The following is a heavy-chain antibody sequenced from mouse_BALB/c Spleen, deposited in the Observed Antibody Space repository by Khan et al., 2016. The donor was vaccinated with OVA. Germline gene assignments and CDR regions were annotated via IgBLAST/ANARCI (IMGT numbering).Heavy chain of an antibody. CDR1: GYTFTNYW. J-gene: IGHJ2*01. V-gene: IGHV1-63*02. CDR2: IYPGGGYT. Sequence: QVQLKESGAELVRPGTSVKMSCKAAGYTFTNYWIGWVKQRPGHGLEWVGDIYPGGGYTNYNEKFKGKATLTVDTSSSTAYMQLGSLTSEDSACYYYARRGAARATWDYFDYWGQGTTLTVSS. CDR3: ARRGAARATWDYFDY. D-gene: IGHD3-1*01.